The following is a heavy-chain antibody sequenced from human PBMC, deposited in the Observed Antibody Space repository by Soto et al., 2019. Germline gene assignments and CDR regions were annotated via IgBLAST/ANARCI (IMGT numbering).Heavy chain of an antibody. J-gene: IGHJ6*02. V-gene: IGHV3-15*01. CDR1: GFTFGNAW. CDR3: TTAAGSPFYYYYYGMDV. CDR2: IKSKTDGGTT. Sequence: EVQLVESGGGLVKPGGSLRLSCAASGFTFGNAWMSWVRQAPGKGLEWVGRIKSKTDGGTTDYAAPVKGRFTISRDDSKNTLYLQMNSLKTEDTAVYYCTTAAGSPFYYYYYGMDVWGQGTTVTVSS. D-gene: IGHD6-13*01.